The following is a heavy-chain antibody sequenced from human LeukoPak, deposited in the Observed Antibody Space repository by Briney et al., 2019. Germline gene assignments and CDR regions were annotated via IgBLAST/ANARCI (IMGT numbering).Heavy chain of an antibody. CDR2: VSGSGKNT. CDR3: AKDWEAVANTPTGIDD. CDR1: GGSISSGGYY. J-gene: IGHJ4*02. D-gene: IGHD6-19*01. V-gene: IGHV3-23*01. Sequence: LSLTCTVSGGSISSGGYYWSWVRQAPGKGLEWVSAVSGSGKNTYYADSVKGRFTISRDNSKNTVYLQMNSLRAEGTAVYYCAKDWEAVANTPTGIDDWGQGTLVTVSS.